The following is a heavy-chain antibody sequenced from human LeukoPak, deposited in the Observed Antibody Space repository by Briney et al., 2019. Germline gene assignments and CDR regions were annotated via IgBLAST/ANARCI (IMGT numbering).Heavy chain of an antibody. J-gene: IGHJ4*02. CDR1: GGSISSYY. D-gene: IGHD2-15*01. CDR2: IYYSGST. V-gene: IGHV4-59*01. Sequence: PSETLSLTCTVSGGSISSYYWSWIRQPPGKGLEWIGCIYYSGSTNYNPSLKSRVTISVDTSKNQFSLKLSSVTAADTAVYYCARDRCSGGSCYIDYWGQGTLVTVSS. CDR3: ARDRCSGGSCYIDY.